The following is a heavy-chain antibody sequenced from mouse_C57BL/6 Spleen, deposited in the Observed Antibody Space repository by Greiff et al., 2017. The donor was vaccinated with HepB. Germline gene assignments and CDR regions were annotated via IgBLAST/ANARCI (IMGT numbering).Heavy chain of an antibody. J-gene: IGHJ1*03. Sequence: EVQVVESGGGLVQPGGSLKLSCAASGFTFSDYYMYWVRQTPEKRLEWVAYISNGGGSTYYPDTVKGRFTISRDNAKNTLYLQMSRLKSEDTAMYYCARQYYYGSSYWYFDVWGTGTTVTVSS. CDR2: ISNGGGST. V-gene: IGHV5-12*01. CDR3: ARQYYYGSSYWYFDV. CDR1: GFTFSDYY. D-gene: IGHD1-1*01.